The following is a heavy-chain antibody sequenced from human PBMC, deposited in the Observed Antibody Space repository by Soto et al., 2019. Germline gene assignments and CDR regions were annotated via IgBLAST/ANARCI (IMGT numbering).Heavy chain of an antibody. D-gene: IGHD2-15*01. J-gene: IGHJ4*02. V-gene: IGHV3-33*01. CDR1: GFTFSSYG. Sequence: PGGSLRLSCAASGFTFSSYGMHWVRQAPGKGLEWVAVIWYDGSNKYYADSVKGRFTISRDNSKNTLYLQMNSLRSEDTAVYYCAIDGYCSGGSCYSVPVFDYWGQGTLVTVSS. CDR2: IWYDGSNK. CDR3: AIDGYCSGGSCYSVPVFDY.